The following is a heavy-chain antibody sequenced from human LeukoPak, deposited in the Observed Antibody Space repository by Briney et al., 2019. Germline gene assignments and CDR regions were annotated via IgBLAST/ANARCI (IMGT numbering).Heavy chain of an antibody. CDR3: TKTGGPWD. CDR1: VFAFSNYE. J-gene: IGHJ4*02. D-gene: IGHD7-27*01. CDR2: IYNDGTT. Sequence: GGSLRLSCTASVFAFSNYEMTWVRQAPGKGLEWVSVIYNDGTTYYADSVKGRFTIYRDNPENTLYLQMNTLRAEDTAVYYCTKTGGPWDWGQGTLVTVSS. V-gene: IGHV3-53*01.